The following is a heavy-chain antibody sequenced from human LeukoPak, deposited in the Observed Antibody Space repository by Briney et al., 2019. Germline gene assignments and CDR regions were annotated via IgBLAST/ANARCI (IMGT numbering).Heavy chain of an antibody. J-gene: IGHJ3*02. V-gene: IGHV4-38-2*02. CDR3: ARDTGFTMIVVVIDAFDI. CDR2: ISHSGST. D-gene: IGHD3-22*01. Sequence: SETLSLTCTVSGYSISSGYYWGWIRQPPGKGLKWIGSISHSGSTYYNPSLKSRVTISVDTSKNQFSLKLSSLTAADTAVYYCARDTGFTMIVVVIDAFDIWGQGTMVTVSS. CDR1: GYSISSGYY.